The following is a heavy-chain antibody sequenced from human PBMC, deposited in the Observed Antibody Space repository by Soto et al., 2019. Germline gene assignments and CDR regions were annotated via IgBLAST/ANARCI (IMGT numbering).Heavy chain of an antibody. CDR3: EKDQRKTEIFGVVTLS. V-gene: IGHV3-23*01. CDR1: GVRFSLFA. Sequence: WWSXRVSCACSGVRFSLFAIIVFRQVPGKGLECVSAISGSCQTTYYADSVKGRFTVSRDNSNNTLYLQMNSLRAEDTAVYYCEKDQRKTEIFGVVTLSWGQGTLV. D-gene: IGHD3-3*01. CDR2: ISGSCQTT. J-gene: IGHJ4*02.